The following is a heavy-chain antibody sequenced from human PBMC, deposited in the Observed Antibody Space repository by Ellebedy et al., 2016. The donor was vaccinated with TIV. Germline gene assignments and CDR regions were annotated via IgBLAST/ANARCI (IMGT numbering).Heavy chain of an antibody. J-gene: IGHJ4*02. Sequence: MPSETLSLTCAVYGGSFSGYYWSWIRQPPGKGLEWIGEINHSGSTNYNPSLKSRVTISVDTSKNQFSLKLSSVTAADTAVYYCARGGQWLVGGDYWGQGTLVTVSS. CDR3: ARGGQWLVGGDY. CDR1: GGSFSGYY. CDR2: INHSGST. D-gene: IGHD6-19*01. V-gene: IGHV4-34*01.